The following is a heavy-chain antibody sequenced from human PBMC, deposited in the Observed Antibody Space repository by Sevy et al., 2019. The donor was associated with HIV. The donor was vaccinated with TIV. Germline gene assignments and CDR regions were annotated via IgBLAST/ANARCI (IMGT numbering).Heavy chain of an antibody. CDR1: GYTLTELS. CDR3: ANSSGSYGHTAHWFDP. J-gene: IGHJ5*02. D-gene: IGHD1-26*01. Sequence: ASVKVSCKVSGYTLTELSMHWVRQAPGKGLEWMGGFDPEDGETIYAQKFQGRVTMTEDTSTDTAYMELSSLRSEDMAVYYCANSSGSYGHTAHWFDPWGQGTLVTVSS. V-gene: IGHV1-24*01. CDR2: FDPEDGET.